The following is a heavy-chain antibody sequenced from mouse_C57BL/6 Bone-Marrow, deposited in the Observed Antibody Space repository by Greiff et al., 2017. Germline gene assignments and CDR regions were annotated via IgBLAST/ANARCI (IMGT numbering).Heavy chain of an antibody. V-gene: IGHV1-19*01. CDR2: INPYNGGT. D-gene: IGHD1-1*01. Sequence: EVQLQQSGPVLVKPGASVKMSCKASGYTFTDYYMNWVKQSHGKSLEWIGVINPYNGGTSYNQKFKGKATLTVDKSSSTAYMELNSLTSEDSAVYYCASATTVVPHYYAMDYWGQGTSVTVSS. CDR3: ASATTVVPHYYAMDY. J-gene: IGHJ4*01. CDR1: GYTFTDYY.